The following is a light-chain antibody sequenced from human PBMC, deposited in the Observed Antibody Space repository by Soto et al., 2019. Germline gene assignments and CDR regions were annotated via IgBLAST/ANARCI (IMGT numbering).Light chain of an antibody. CDR3: AAGDASLNSVL. CDR2: SNN. CDR1: SSNIGGNT. J-gene: IGLJ2*01. V-gene: IGLV1-44*01. Sequence: QSVLTQPPSASGTPGQRVTISCSGSSSNIGGNTVNWYQQLPGTAPKLLIYSNNQRPSGVPDRFSGSKSGTSASLAISGLQSEDEADYYCAAGDASLNSVLFGGGTKLTVL.